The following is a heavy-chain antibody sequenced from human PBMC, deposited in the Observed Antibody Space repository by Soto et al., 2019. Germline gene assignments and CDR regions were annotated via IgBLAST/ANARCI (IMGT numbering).Heavy chain of an antibody. D-gene: IGHD3-9*01. J-gene: IGHJ4*02. V-gene: IGHV4-39*01. Sequence: SETLSLTCTVSSAPVSSTTYTWGWIRQPPGKGLEWVASIYYGGSSYYNPSLNSRVTVSVDTSKNQFSLKLSSVTAADTAVYYCARHRGTISLTDYWGQGTLVTVSS. CDR1: SAPVSSTTYT. CDR3: ARHRGTISLTDY. CDR2: IYYGGSS.